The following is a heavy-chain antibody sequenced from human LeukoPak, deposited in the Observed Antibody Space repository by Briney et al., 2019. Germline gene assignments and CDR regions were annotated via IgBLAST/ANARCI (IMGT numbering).Heavy chain of an antibody. V-gene: IGHV4-34*01. CDR1: GGSFSGYY. CDR3: ARLYRGGKWLRLSAVAPGGFDP. Sequence: PSETLSLTCAVYGGSFSGYYWSWIRQPPGKGLEWIGEINHSGSTNYNPSLKSRVTISVDTSKNQFSLTLSSVTAADTAVYYCARLYRGGKWLRLSAVAPGGFDPWGQGTLVTVSS. D-gene: IGHD5-12*01. CDR2: INHSGST. J-gene: IGHJ5*02.